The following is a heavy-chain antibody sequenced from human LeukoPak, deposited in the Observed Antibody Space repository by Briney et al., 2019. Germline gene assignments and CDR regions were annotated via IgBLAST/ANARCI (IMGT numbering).Heavy chain of an antibody. CDR2: ISGSGGST. CDR1: GFTLSSYA. V-gene: IGHV3-23*01. D-gene: IGHD3-22*01. CDR3: ARARGVVGSGYYYFDY. J-gene: IGHJ4*02. Sequence: GGSLRLSCAASGFTLSSYAMSWVRQAPGKGLEWVSAISGSGGSTYYADSVKGRFTISRDNSKNTLYLQMNSLRAEDTAVYYCARARGVVGSGYYYFDYWGQGTLVTVSS.